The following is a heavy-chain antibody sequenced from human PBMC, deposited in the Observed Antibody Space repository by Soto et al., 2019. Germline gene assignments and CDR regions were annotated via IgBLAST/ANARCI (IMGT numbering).Heavy chain of an antibody. V-gene: IGHV3-49*03. D-gene: IGHD3-16*01. J-gene: IGHJ6*02. Sequence: GGSLRLSCTASGFTFGDYAMSWFRQAPGKGLEWVGFIRSKAYGGTTEYAASVKGRFTISREDSKSIAYLQMNSLKTEDTAVYYCTGLGSRGYYYYYGMDVWGQGTTVTVSS. CDR2: IRSKAYGGTT. CDR1: GFTFGDYA. CDR3: TGLGSRGYYYYYGMDV.